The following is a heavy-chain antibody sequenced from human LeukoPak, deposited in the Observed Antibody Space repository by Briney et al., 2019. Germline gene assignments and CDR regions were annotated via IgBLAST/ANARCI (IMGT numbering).Heavy chain of an antibody. D-gene: IGHD3-3*01. CDR1: GGTFSSYA. Sequence: SVKVSCKASGGTFSSYAISWVRQAPGQGLEWMGGIIPIFGTANYAQKFQGRVTITADESTSTAYMELRSLRSDDTAVYYCARSDYDFWSGKNWFDPWGQGTLVTVSS. CDR2: IIPIFGTA. V-gene: IGHV1-69*13. J-gene: IGHJ5*02. CDR3: ARSDYDFWSGKNWFDP.